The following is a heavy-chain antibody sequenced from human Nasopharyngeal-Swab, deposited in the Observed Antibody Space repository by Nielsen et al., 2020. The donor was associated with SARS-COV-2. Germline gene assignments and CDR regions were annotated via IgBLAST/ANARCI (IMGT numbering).Heavy chain of an antibody. V-gene: IGHV4-39*01. CDR2: IYYSGST. D-gene: IGHD3-10*01. J-gene: IGHJ6*03. Sequence: SETLSLTCTVSSGSISSSSYYWGWIRQPPGKGLEWIGSIYYSGSTYYNPSLKSRVTISVDTSKNQFSLKLSSVTPADTAVYYCARHHYAYYYGSGSYFQSRYYYYYYMDVWGKGTTVTVSS. CDR1: SGSISSSSYY. CDR3: ARHHYAYYYGSGSYFQSRYYYYYYMDV.